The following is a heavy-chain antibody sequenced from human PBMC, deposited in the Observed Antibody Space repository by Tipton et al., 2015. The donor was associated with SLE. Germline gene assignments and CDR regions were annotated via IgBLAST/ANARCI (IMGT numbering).Heavy chain of an antibody. D-gene: IGHD1-26*01. Sequence: SLRLSCAASGFTFSSYSMNWARQAPGKGLEWVSSISSSSSYIYYADSVKGRFTVSRDNAKNSVYLQMNSLRVEDTAVYYCARNNGTDYWGQGTLVTVSS. J-gene: IGHJ4*02. CDR3: ARNNGTDY. CDR1: GFTFSSYS. CDR2: ISSSSSYI. V-gene: IGHV3-21*01.